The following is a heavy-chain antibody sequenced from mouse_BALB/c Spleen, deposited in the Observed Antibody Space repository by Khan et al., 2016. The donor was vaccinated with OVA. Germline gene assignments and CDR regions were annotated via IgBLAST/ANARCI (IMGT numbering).Heavy chain of an antibody. CDR3: TRGGYSSFAY. J-gene: IGHJ3*01. Sequence: EVQLQQSGTVLARPGASVKMSCKASGYIFTSYLIHWVKQRPGQGLEWIGDIFPGNSDTTYNQNFKDKAKLFAGTSASTADMELSSLTNEDSAVYYCTRGGYSSFAYWGQGTLVTVSA. D-gene: IGHD1-3*01. CDR1: GYIFTSYL. V-gene: IGHV1-5*01. CDR2: IFPGNSDT.